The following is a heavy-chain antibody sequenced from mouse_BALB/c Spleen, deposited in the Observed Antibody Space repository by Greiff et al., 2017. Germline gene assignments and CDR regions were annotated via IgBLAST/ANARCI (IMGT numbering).Heavy chain of an antibody. Sequence: EVQVVESGGGLVQPGGSRKLSCAASGFTFSSFGMHWVRQAPEKGLEWVAYISSGSSTIYYADTVKGRFTISRDNPKNTLFLQMTSLRSEDTAMYYCARSGRYGAAGYFDVWGAGTTVTVSS. V-gene: IGHV5-17*02. CDR1: GFTFSSFG. CDR3: ARSGRYGAAGYFDV. CDR2: ISSGSSTI. J-gene: IGHJ1*01. D-gene: IGHD2-14*01.